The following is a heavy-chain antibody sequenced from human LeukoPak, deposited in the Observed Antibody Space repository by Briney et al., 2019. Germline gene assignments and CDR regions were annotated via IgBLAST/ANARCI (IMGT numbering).Heavy chain of an antibody. J-gene: IGHJ5*01. CDR1: GFTFCSYA. D-gene: IGHD6-13*01. CDR2: ISGSGGST. Sequence: GGSLRLSCAASGFTFCSYAMSWVREAPGKGVEWVSAISGSGGSTYYADSVKGRFTISRDNSKNTLYLQMNSLRAEDTAVYYCAKALHSSSWFDYWGQGTLVTVSS. CDR3: AKALHSSSWFDY. V-gene: IGHV3-23*01.